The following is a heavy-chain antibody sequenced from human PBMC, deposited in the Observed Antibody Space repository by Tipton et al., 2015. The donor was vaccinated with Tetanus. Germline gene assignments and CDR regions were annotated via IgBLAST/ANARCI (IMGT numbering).Heavy chain of an antibody. J-gene: IGHJ6*02. CDR2: ISSNGGST. D-gene: IGHD3-22*01. CDR1: GFTFSSYA. CDR3: VKDGVEITDYYYDSSGSLYGMDV. V-gene: IGHV3-64D*08. Sequence: SLRLSCSASGFTFSSYAMHWVRQAPGKGLEYVSAISSNGGSTYYADSVKGRFTISRDNSKNTLYLQMSSLRAEDTAVYYCVKDGVEITDYYYDSSGSLYGMDVWGQGTTVTVSS.